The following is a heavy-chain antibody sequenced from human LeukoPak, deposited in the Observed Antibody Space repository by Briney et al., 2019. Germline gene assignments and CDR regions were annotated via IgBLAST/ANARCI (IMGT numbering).Heavy chain of an antibody. J-gene: IGHJ6*03. CDR2: INPSGGST. V-gene: IGHV1-46*01. CDR3: ANGYYDFWSGYPRSDYYYMDV. CDR1: GYTFTSYY. D-gene: IGHD3-3*01. Sequence: GASVKVSCKASGYTFTSYYMHWVRQAPGQGLEWIGIINPSGGSTSYAQKFQGRVTMTRDTSTSTVYMELSSLRSEDTAVYYCANGYYDFWSGYPRSDYYYMDVWGKGTTVTVSS.